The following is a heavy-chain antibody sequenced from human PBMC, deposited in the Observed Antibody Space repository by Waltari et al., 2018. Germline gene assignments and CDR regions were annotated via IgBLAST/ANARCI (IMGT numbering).Heavy chain of an antibody. D-gene: IGHD1-26*01. V-gene: IGHV3-9*01. CDR3: AKDSGSYNWDAFDI. CDR2: ISWNSGSI. CDR1: GFTFDDSA. J-gene: IGHJ3*02. Sequence: EVQLVESGGGLVQPGRSLRLSCAASGFTFDDSAMHWVRQAPGKGLEWVSGISWNSGSIGYADSVKGRFTISRDNAKNSLYLQMNSLRAEDTALYYCAKDSGSYNWDAFDIWGQGTMVTVSS.